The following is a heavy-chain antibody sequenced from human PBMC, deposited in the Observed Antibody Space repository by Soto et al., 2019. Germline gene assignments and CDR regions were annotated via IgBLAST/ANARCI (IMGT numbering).Heavy chain of an antibody. CDR2: ISGSGGST. V-gene: IGHV3-23*01. J-gene: IGHJ5*02. CDR1: GFTFSSYA. CDR3: AKDYSGWVHNWFDP. D-gene: IGHD6-19*01. Sequence: GGSLRLSCAASGFTFSSYAMSWVRQAPGKGLEWVSAISGSGGSTYYADSVKGRFTISRDNSKNTLYLQMNSLRAEDTAVHYCAKDYSGWVHNWFDPWGQGTLVTVSS.